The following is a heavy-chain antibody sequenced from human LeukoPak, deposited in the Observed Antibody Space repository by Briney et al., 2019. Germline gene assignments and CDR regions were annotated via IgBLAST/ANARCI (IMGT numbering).Heavy chain of an antibody. CDR3: ARERGYCSSTSCYTPGY. CDR1: GFTFSNYG. D-gene: IGHD2-2*02. J-gene: IGHJ4*02. Sequence: GGSLRLSCVVSGFTFSNYGMSWVRQAPGKGLEWISSISGSGVSTYYADSVKGRFTISRDNAKNSLYLQMNSLRAEDTAVYYCARERGYCSSTSCYTPGYWGQGTLVTVSS. CDR2: ISGSGVST. V-gene: IGHV3-23*01.